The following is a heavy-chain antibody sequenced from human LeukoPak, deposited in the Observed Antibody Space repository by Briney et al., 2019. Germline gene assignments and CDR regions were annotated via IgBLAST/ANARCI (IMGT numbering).Heavy chain of an antibody. V-gene: IGHV4-59*08. CDR2: IYFSGGNT. CDR1: GGSISNYY. D-gene: IGHD6-19*01. CDR3: ARGYSSTSGRPDY. J-gene: IGHJ4*02. Sequence: SETLSLTCAVSGGSISNYYWSWIRQPPGKELEWIGYIYFSGGNTNYNPSLKSRVTISLDTSKKQFSLKLISVTAADTAVYYCARGYSSTSGRPDYWGQGTLVTVSS.